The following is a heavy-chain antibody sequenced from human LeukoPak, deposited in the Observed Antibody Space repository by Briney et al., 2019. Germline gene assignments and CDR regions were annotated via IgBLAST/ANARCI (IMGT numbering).Heavy chain of an antibody. J-gene: IGHJ4*02. D-gene: IGHD3-9*01. CDR1: GYTFTSYC. Sequence: ASVKVSCKASGYTFTSYCMHWVRQAPGQGLEWMAWTSVNNGDTKYGQKFQGRVTVTTDTSTSTVYLELRRLRPDDTAVYYCVRDQYLNVMTGFDDWGQGTLVTVSS. CDR2: TSVNNGDT. V-gene: IGHV1-18*04. CDR3: VRDQYLNVMTGFDD.